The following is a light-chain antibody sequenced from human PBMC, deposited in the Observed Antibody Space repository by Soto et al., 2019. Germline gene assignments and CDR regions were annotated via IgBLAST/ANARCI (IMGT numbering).Light chain of an antibody. V-gene: IGKV1-5*03. CDR2: KAS. J-gene: IGKJ1*01. CDR1: QSISSW. Sequence: DIQMTQSPYTLSASVGDRVTITCRASQSISSWLAWYQQKPGKAPKLLIYKASSLESGVPSRFSGSGSGTDFTLTISGLQSEDFAVYYCQQYNNWPQTFGQGTKVDIK. CDR3: QQYNNWPQT.